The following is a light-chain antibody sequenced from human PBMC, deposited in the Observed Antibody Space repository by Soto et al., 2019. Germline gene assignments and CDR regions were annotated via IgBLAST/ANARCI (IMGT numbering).Light chain of an antibody. J-gene: IGKJ1*01. V-gene: IGKV1-5*03. CDR2: KAS. Sequence: DIQMTQSPSTLSGSVGDRVTITCRASQTIISWLAWYQQKPVKAPKLLIYKASTLKSGVPSRFSGSGSGTEFTLTISSLQPDDFATYYCQHYNSYSEAFGQGTKVDIK. CDR3: QHYNSYSEA. CDR1: QTIISW.